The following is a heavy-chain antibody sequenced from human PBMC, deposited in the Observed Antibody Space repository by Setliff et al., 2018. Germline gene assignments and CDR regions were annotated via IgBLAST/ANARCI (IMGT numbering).Heavy chain of an antibody. CDR2: IYPGNADT. Sequence: PGASLKISCKGSGYSFTDYWIAWVRQTPGKGLEWMGTIYPGNADTRYSPSFQGQVTISTDTSINTAFLQWNNLKASDTAVYYCARRGERFFNWLDPWGQGTLVTVSS. CDR1: GYSFTDYW. D-gene: IGHD2-21*01. V-gene: IGHV5-51*01. CDR3: ARRGERFFNWLDP. J-gene: IGHJ5*02.